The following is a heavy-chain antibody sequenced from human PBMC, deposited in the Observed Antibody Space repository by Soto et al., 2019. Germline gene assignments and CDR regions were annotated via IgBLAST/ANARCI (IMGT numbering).Heavy chain of an antibody. Sequence: PGESLNIACKALIYSFTNYWICWVRQMPGQGLQSMPLIYPGYSHTRSPPPFQGQITSSAASSINTAYLHWTSLEALATAMYYCASHFWYTPSSSTLYGMDVWGQGTTVTVSS. CDR3: ASHFWYTPSSSTLYGMDV. CDR2: IYPGYSHT. J-gene: IGHJ6*02. V-gene: IGHV5-51*01. D-gene: IGHD2-2*02. CDR1: IYSFTNYW.